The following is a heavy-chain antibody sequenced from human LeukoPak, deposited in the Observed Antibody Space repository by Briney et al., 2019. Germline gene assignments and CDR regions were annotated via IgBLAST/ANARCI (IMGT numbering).Heavy chain of an antibody. V-gene: IGHV3-15*01. J-gene: IGHJ3*02. CDR1: GFTFSNAW. CDR3: TTNSGVVVPAAFHDAFDI. D-gene: IGHD2-2*01. Sequence: GGSLRLSCAASGFTFSNAWMSWVRQAPGKGLEWVGRIKSKTDGGTTDYAAPVKGRFTISRDDSKNTLYLQMNSLKTEDTAVYYCTTNSGVVVPAAFHDAFDIWGQGTMVTVSS. CDR2: IKSKTDGGTT.